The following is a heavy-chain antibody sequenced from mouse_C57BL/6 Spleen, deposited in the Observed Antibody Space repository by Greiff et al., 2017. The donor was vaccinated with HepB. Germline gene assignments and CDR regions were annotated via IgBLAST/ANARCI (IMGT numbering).Heavy chain of an antibody. V-gene: IGHV5-4*01. CDR3: ARNWDHPDYFDY. D-gene: IGHD4-1*01. CDR1: GFTFSSYA. J-gene: IGHJ2*01. Sequence: EVQLVESGGGLVKPGGSLKLSCAASGFTFSSYAMSWVRQTPEKRLEWVATISDGGSYTYYPDNVKGRFTISRDNAKNNLYLQMSHLKSEDTAMYYCARNWDHPDYFDYWGQGTTLTVSS. CDR2: ISDGGSYT.